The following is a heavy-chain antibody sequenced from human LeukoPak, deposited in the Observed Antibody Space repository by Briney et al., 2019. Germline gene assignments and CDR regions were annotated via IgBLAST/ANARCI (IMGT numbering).Heavy chain of an antibody. CDR2: ISGSGGST. V-gene: IGHV3-23*01. D-gene: IGHD3-22*01. CDR1: GFTFSSCA. J-gene: IGHJ4*02. CDR3: AKDRPHYYDSSGYYFDYYFDY. Sequence: GGSLRLSCAASGFTFSSCAMSWVRQAPGKGLEWVSSISGSGGSTYYADSVKGRFTISGDNSKNTLYLQMNSLRAEDTAVYYCAKDRPHYYDSSGYYFDYYFDYWGQGTLVTVSS.